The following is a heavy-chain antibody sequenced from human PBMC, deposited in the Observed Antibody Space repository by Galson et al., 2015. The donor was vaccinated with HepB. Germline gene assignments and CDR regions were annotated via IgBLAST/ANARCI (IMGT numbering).Heavy chain of an antibody. J-gene: IGHJ3*02. V-gene: IGHV3-21*01. D-gene: IGHD3-10*01. CDR3: ARAMDEDAFDI. CDR2: ISSSSSYI. CDR1: GFTFSSYS. Sequence: SLRLSCAASGFTFSSYSMNWVRQAPGKGLEWVSSISSSSSYIYYADSVRGRFTISRDNAKNSLYLQMNSLRAEDTAVYYCARAMDEDAFDIWGQGTMVTVSS.